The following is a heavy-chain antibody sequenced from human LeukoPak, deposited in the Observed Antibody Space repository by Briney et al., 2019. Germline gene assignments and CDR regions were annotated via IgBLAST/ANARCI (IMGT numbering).Heavy chain of an antibody. CDR1: GGSISSYY. CDR2: IYYSGST. J-gene: IGHJ6*02. V-gene: IGHV4-59*01. Sequence: SETLSLTCTVSGGSISSYYWSWIRQPPGKGLEWIGYIYYSGSTNYNPSLKSRVTISVDTSKNQFSLKLSSVSAADTAVYYCARDRIDFYYYGMDVWGQGTTVTVSS. CDR3: ARDRIDFYYYGMDV.